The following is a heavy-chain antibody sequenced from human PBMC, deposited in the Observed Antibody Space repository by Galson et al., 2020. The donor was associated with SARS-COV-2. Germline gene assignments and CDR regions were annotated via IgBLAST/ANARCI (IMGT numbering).Heavy chain of an antibody. CDR2: IFYSGFT. CDR3: ASGLGGDY. V-gene: IGHV4-31*03. Sequence: SQTLSLTCTVSGGSITSDESYWRWIRQNPGKGLEWIGYIFYSGFTYYNPSFRSRVTMSLDTSKNQFSLKLNSVTAADTAVYYCASGLGGDYWGQGTLVTVSS. CDR1: GGSITSDESY. J-gene: IGHJ4*02. D-gene: IGHD1-26*01.